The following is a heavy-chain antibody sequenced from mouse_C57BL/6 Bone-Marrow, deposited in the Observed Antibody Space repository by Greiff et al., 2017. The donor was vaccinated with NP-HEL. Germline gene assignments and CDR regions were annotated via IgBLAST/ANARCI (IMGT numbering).Heavy chain of an antibody. J-gene: IGHJ4*01. CDR3: ARRGVCDYDGRYYAMDY. CDR1: GFTFTDYY. D-gene: IGHD2-4*01. CDR2: VYPYNGGT. V-gene: IGHV1-36*01. Sequence: VQLQQSGPVLVKPGPSVKISCKASGFTFTDYYMHWVKQSHGKSLEWIGLVYPYNGGTSYNQKFKGKATLTVDTSSSTAYMELNSLASEDSSVDYCARRGVCDYDGRYYAMDYWGQGTSVTVSS.